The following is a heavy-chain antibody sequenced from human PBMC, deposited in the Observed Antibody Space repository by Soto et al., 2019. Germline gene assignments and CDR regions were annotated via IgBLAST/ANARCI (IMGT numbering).Heavy chain of an antibody. CDR3: ARDRVVVVPAAMRYYGMDV. Sequence: QVQLVQSGAEVKKPGSSVKVSCKASGGTFSSYTISWVRQAPGQGLEWMGRIIPILGIANYAQKFQGRVTITADKATSTVYMELSSLRSEDTAVYYCARDRVVVVPAAMRYYGMDVWGQGTTVTVSS. V-gene: IGHV1-69*08. D-gene: IGHD2-2*01. CDR1: GGTFSSYT. J-gene: IGHJ6*02. CDR2: IIPILGIA.